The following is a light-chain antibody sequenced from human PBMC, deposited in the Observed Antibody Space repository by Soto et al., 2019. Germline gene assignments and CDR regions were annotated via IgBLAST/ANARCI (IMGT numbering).Light chain of an antibody. CDR3: SSYTGSSTLYV. V-gene: IGLV2-14*01. Sequence: QSVLTQPASVSGSPGQSITISCTGTGSDIGGYNYVSWYQQHPGKVPKLMIFEVSNRPSGVSYRFSGSKSGNTASLTISGLQAEDEADYYCSSYTGSSTLYVFGTGTKVTVL. CDR1: GSDIGGYNY. J-gene: IGLJ1*01. CDR2: EVS.